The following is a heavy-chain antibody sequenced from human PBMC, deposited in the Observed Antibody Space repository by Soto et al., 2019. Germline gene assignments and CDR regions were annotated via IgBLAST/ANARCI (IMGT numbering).Heavy chain of an antibody. CDR3: ARDFNSGYDP. J-gene: IGHJ5*02. Sequence: PGGSLRLSCAASGFTFSSYGMHWVRQAPGKGLEWVAVIWNDGSNKFYADSVKGRFTISRDYSKNTVYLQMNSLRAEDTAVYYCARDFNSGYDPWGQGTLVTVSS. V-gene: IGHV3-33*01. CDR2: IWNDGSNK. D-gene: IGHD5-12*01. CDR1: GFTFSSYG.